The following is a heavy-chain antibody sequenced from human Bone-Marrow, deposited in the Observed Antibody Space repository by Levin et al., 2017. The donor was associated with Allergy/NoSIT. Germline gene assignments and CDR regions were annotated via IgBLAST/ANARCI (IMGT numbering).Heavy chain of an antibody. Sequence: SETLPLTCTVSGASISSSSYYWGWIRQPPGKGLEWIGSIYYSGSTYYNPSLKSRVTISVDTSKNQFSLKLCSVTAAATAVYYCARAGETDYYDRSGYFDFDSWGQGTLVTVSS. CDR3: ARAGETDYYDRSGYFDFDS. D-gene: IGHD3-22*01. J-gene: IGHJ4*02. V-gene: IGHV4-39*07. CDR2: IYYSGST. CDR1: GASISSSSYY.